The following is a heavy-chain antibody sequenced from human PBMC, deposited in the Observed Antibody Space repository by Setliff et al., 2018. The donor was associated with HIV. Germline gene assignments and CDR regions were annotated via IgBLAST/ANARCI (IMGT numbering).Heavy chain of an antibody. CDR3: ARLSHYYGTTEYTFDF. CDR1: GYSIVKGYY. J-gene: IGHJ4*02. Sequence: PSETLSLTCDVSGYSIVKGYYWGWIRQPPGKGLEWIGSVYRSGTTDFNQSLQRRLTMSVDTSKNRFSLTLNSVTAADTAIYYCARLSHYYGTTEYTFDFWGQGTLVTVSS. D-gene: IGHD3-10*01. CDR2: VYRSGTT. V-gene: IGHV4-38-2*01.